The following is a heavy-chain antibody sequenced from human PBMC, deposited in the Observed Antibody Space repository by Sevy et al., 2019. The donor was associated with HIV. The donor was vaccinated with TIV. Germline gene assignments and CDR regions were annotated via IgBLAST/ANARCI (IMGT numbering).Heavy chain of an antibody. CDR1: GFNFSSYG. Sequence: GGSLRLSCAASGFNFSSYGMHWVRQAPVKGLEWVAIISYSGSSKYYADSVKGRFTISRDNSKNTRYLHITGLRTEDTAVYYCAKESGSYYDFWSGHDTFDMWGQGTVVTVSS. CDR2: ISYSGSSK. J-gene: IGHJ3*02. D-gene: IGHD3-3*01. CDR3: AKESGSYYDFWSGHDTFDM. V-gene: IGHV3-30*18.